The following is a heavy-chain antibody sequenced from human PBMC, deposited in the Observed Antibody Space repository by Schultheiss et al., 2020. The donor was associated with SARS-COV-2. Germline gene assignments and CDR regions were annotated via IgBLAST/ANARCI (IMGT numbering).Heavy chain of an antibody. CDR3: ASSPYYDFWSGYQFDY. J-gene: IGHJ4*02. D-gene: IGHD3-3*01. V-gene: IGHV4-38-2*02. CDR2: IYYSGST. Sequence: SETLSLTCTVSGYSISSGYYWGWIRQPPGKGLEWIGSIYYSGSTYYNPSLKSRVTISVDTSKNQFSLKLSSVTAADTAVYYCASSPYYDFWSGYQFDYWGQGTLVTVSS. CDR1: GYSISSGYY.